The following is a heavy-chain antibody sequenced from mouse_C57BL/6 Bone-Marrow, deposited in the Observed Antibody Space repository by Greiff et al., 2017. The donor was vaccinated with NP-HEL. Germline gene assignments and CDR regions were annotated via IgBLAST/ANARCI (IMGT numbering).Heavy chain of an antibody. CDR3: TGRSYYGYVDY. CDR1: GFTFSNYW. Sequence: EVKVEESGGGLVQPGGSMKLSCVASGFTFSNYWMNWVRQSPEKGLEWVAQIRLKSDNYATHYAESVKGRFTISRDDSKSSVYLQMNNLRAEDTGIYYCTGRSYYGYVDYWGQGTTLTVSS. V-gene: IGHV6-3*01. CDR2: IRLKSDNYAT. J-gene: IGHJ2*01. D-gene: IGHD2-1*01.